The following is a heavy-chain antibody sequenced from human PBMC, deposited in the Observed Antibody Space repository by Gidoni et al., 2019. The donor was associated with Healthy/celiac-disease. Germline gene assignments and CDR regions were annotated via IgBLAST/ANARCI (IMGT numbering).Heavy chain of an antibody. Sequence: QVQLVESGGGVVQPGRSLRLSCAASGFTLVRYGMHWVRQAPGKGLEWVAVISYDGSNKYYADSVEGRVTISSDNSKNTLYLQMNRLRAEDTAVYYCAKDDSYYYDSSGYYPDYWGQGTLVTVSS. CDR2: ISYDGSNK. CDR3: AKDDSYYYDSSGYYPDY. V-gene: IGHV3-30*18. J-gene: IGHJ4*02. D-gene: IGHD3-22*01. CDR1: GFTLVRYG.